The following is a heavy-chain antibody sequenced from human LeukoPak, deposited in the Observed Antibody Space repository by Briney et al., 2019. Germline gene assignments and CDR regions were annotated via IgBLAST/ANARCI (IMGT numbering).Heavy chain of an antibody. CDR1: GGSFSSYY. V-gene: IGHV4-59*01. Sequence: PSETLSLTCTVSGGSFSSYYWSWIRQPPGKGLEWVGYIYYSGSTNYNPSLKSRVTISVDTSKNQFSLKLSSVTAADTAVYYCARAPYDFWSDYPYYFDYWGQGTLVTVSS. CDR2: IYYSGST. J-gene: IGHJ4*02. D-gene: IGHD3-3*01. CDR3: ARAPYDFWSDYPYYFDY.